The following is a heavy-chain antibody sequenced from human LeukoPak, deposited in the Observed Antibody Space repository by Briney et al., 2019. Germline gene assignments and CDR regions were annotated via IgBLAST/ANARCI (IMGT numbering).Heavy chain of an antibody. J-gene: IGHJ3*02. CDR2: ISYDGSNK. CDR3: ARDLRYSHGFDAFDI. Sequence: GGSLRLSCAASGFTFSSYAMHRVRQAPGKGLEWVAVISYDGSNKYYADSVKGRFTVSRDNSKNTLYLQMNSLRAEDTAVYYCARDLRYSHGFDAFDIWGQGTMVTVSS. CDR1: GFTFSSYA. V-gene: IGHV3-30*04. D-gene: IGHD5-18*01.